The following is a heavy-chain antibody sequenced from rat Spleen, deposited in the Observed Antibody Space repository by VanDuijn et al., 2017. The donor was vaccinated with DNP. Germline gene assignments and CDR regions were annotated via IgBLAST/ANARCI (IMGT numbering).Heavy chain of an antibody. CDR3: AKWSDY. CDR1: GFSLPSFG. D-gene: IGHD1-12*02. J-gene: IGHJ2*01. Sequence: QVQLKESGPGLVQPSRTLSLTCTVSGFSLPSFGVSWVRQPPGKGLEWIAAVWGGGSTDYNSALNSRLRISRDTSKSQVLLKMNSLQTEDTAMYFCAKWSDYWGQGVMVTVSS. V-gene: IGHV2-16*01. CDR2: VWGGGST.